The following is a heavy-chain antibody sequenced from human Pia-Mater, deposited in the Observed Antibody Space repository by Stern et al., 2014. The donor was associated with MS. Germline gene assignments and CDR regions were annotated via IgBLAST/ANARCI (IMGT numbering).Heavy chain of an antibody. CDR2: IIPIFGTA. CDR3: ARDGRHTDNYGLDV. Sequence: DQLVESGAEVKKPGSSVKVSCKASGGTFNVYAINWLRQAPGQGLEWMGVIIPIFGTANYAQKCQGRVTITADESTRTSSMQLSSLRYDDTAVYYCARDGRHTDNYGLDVWGQGTTVTVSS. D-gene: IGHD3-9*01. J-gene: IGHJ6*02. V-gene: IGHV1-69*01. CDR1: GGTFNVYA.